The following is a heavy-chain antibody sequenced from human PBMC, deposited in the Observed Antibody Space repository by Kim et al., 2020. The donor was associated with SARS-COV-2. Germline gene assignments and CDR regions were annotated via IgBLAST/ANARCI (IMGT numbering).Heavy chain of an antibody. V-gene: IGHV1-18*01. J-gene: IGHJ4*02. D-gene: IGHD6-19*01. Sequence: NYAQKLQAGVTMTTDTSTGSAYMELRSLRSDDTAVYYCASDVGWGWAFDYWGQGTLVTVSS. CDR3: ASDVGWGWAFDY.